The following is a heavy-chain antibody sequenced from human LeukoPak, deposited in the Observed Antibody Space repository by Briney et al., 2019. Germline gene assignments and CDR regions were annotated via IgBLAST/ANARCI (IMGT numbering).Heavy chain of an antibody. D-gene: IGHD2-2*01. CDR2: IYYSGST. CDR1: GGSISSYY. V-gene: IGHV4-59*01. Sequence: PSETLSLTCTVSGGSISSYYWSWIRQPPGKGLEWIGYIYYSGSTNYNPSLKSRVTISVDTSKNQFSLKLSSVTAADTAVYYCATGEYQLLAHYFDYWGQGTLVTVSS. J-gene: IGHJ4*02. CDR3: ATGEYQLLAHYFDY.